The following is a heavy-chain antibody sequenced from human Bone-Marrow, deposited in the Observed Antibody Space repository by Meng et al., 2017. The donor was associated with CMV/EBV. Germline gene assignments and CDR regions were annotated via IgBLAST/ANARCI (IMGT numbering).Heavy chain of an antibody. CDR2: MNPNSGNT. Sequence: SVKVSCKASGYTFTSYDINWVRQATGQGLEWMGWMNPNSGNTGYAQKFQGRVTMTRNTSISTAYMELSSLRSEDTAVYYCARGHNWNYYYYYGMDVWGQGTTVTVSS. CDR3: ARGHNWNYYYYYGMDV. V-gene: IGHV1-8*02. J-gene: IGHJ6*02. CDR1: GYTFTSYD. D-gene: IGHD1-20*01.